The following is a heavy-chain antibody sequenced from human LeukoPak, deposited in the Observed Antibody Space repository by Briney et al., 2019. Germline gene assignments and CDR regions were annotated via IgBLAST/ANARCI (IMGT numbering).Heavy chain of an antibody. V-gene: IGHV1-2*02. J-gene: IGHJ4*02. D-gene: IGHD3-22*01. CDR2: INPNSGGT. CDR3: ARVVRDSRKVFDY. CDR1: GYTFTGYY. Sequence: ASVTVSCKASGYTFTGYYMHWVRQAPGQGLEWMGWINPNSGGTNYAQKFQGRVTMTRDTSISTAYMELSRLRSDDTAVYYCARVVRDSRKVFDYWGQGTLVTVSS.